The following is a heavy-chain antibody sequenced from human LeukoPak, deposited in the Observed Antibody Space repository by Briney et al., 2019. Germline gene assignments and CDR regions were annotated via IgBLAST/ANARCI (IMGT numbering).Heavy chain of an antibody. D-gene: IGHD3-22*01. J-gene: IGHJ6*02. CDR3: ARESYDSSGYYPNTYYYYGMDV. V-gene: IGHV1-69*13. CDR2: IIPIVGTA. Sequence: SVKVSCKASGGTFSSYAISWVRQAPGQGLEWMGGIIPIVGTANYAQKFQGRVTITADESTSTAYMELSSLRSEDTAVYYCARESYDSSGYYPNTYYYYGMDVWGQGTTVTVSS. CDR1: GGTFSSYA.